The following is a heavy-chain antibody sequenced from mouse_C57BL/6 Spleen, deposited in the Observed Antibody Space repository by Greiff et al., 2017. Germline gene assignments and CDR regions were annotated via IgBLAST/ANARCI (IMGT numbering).Heavy chain of an antibody. CDR1: GYTFTSYW. Sequence: VQLQQSGTELVKPGASVKLSCKASGYTFTSYWMHWVKQRPGQGLEWIGNINPSNGGTNYNEKFKSKATLTVDKSSSTAYMQLSSLTSEDSAVYYCARASYDGYSYWYFDVWGTGTTVTVSS. D-gene: IGHD2-3*01. CDR3: ARASYDGYSYWYFDV. CDR2: INPSNGGT. V-gene: IGHV1-53*01. J-gene: IGHJ1*03.